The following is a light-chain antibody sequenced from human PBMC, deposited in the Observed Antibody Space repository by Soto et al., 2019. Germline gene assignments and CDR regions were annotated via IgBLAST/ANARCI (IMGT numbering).Light chain of an antibody. V-gene: IGKV1-5*01. Sequence: ASVGDRVTITCRASQSISSWLAWYQQKPGKAPKLLIYDASSLESGVPSRFSGSGSGTEFTLTISSLQPDDFATYYCQQYNSYSQTFGQGTKVDIK. J-gene: IGKJ1*01. CDR1: QSISSW. CDR2: DAS. CDR3: QQYNSYSQT.